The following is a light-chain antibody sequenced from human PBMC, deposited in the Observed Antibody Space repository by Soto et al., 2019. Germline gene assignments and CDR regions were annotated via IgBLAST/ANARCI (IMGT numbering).Light chain of an antibody. Sequence: EIVMTQSPATLSVSPGERATLSCRANQSVRSNLAWYQQKPGQAPRLLIYGASTRATGIPARFSGSGSGTEFTLIISSLQSEDFAVYYCQQYGSSPTTFGQGTKVEIK. J-gene: IGKJ1*01. V-gene: IGKV3-15*01. CDR1: QSVRSN. CDR2: GAS. CDR3: QQYGSSPTT.